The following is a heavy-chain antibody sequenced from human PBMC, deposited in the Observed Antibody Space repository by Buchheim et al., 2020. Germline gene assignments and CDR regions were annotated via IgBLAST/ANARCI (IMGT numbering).Heavy chain of an antibody. CDR1: GGSISSGGYY. CDR3: ARGYCSSTSCYLLDY. J-gene: IGHJ4*02. CDR2: IDYSGST. D-gene: IGHD2-2*01. Sequence: QVQLQESGPGLVKPSQTLSLTCTVSGGSISSGGYYWSWIRQHPGKGLEWIGYIDYSGSTYYNPSLKSRVTIPVDKSKNQFSLKLSSVPAADTAVYYCARGYCSSTSCYLLDYWGQGTL. V-gene: IGHV4-31*03.